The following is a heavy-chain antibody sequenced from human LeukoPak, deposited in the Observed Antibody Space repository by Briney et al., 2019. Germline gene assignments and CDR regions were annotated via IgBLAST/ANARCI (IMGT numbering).Heavy chain of an antibody. D-gene: IGHD6-13*01. CDR2: INPNSGGT. V-gene: IGHV1-2*04. J-gene: IGHJ4*02. CDR1: GYTFTGYY. CDR3: ARGLYSSSWYERTYYFDY. Sequence: ASVKVSCKASGYTFTGYYMHWVRQAPGQGLEWMGWINPNSGGTNYAQKFQGWVTMTRDTSISTAYMELSRLRSDDTAVYYCARGLYSSSWYERTYYFDYWGQGTLVTVSS.